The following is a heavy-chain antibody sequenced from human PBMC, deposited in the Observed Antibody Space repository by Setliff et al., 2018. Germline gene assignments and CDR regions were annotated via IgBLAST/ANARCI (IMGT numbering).Heavy chain of an antibody. V-gene: IGHV3-48*03. CDR1: GLSYSNYW. D-gene: IGHD3-3*01. Sequence: GGSLRLSCTASGLSYSNYWVSWVRQAPGKGLEWVAYIANRGNTVYYADSVKGRVTGSRDNANSSLFLQMNSLRAEDTAVYYCARHLPRGVQIFGVDPRFGYWGQGTLVTVSS. CDR3: ARHLPRGVQIFGVDPRFGY. J-gene: IGHJ4*02. CDR2: IANRGNTV.